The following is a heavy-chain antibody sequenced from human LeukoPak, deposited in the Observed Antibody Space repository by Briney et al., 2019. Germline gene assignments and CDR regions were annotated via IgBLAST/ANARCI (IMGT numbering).Heavy chain of an antibody. CDR1: EFVFRNLW. J-gene: IGHJ4*02. CDR2: ISPRGTET. CDR3: GAFGYEAGIDL. V-gene: IGHV3-7*01. Sequence: GGSLRLSCGASEFVFRNLWMTWVRQSPGNGLEWVANISPRGTETYYVDPFKGRFTISRDNARNLLFLQMNTLRADDTAVYFCGAFGYEAGIDLWGQGALVAVSS. D-gene: IGHD2-2*01.